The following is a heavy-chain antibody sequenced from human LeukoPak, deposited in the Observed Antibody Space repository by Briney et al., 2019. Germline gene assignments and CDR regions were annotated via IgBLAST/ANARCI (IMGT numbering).Heavy chain of an antibody. D-gene: IGHD6-13*01. CDR3: ATLDLPPSTAAVAS. Sequence: GASVKVSCKVSGYTLSELSIHWVRQGPGKGLEWMAGFVLEDGERIYAQKFRGRVRVTEDTSTDTAYMELSSLRSEDTAVYYCATLDLPPSTAAVASWGQGTLVTVSS. CDR1: GYTLSELS. J-gene: IGHJ5*01. CDR2: FVLEDGER. V-gene: IGHV1-24*01.